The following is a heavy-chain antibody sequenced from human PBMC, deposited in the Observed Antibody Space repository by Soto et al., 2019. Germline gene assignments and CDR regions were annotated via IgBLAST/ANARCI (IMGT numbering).Heavy chain of an antibody. J-gene: IGHJ4*02. Sequence: QVQLVQSGAEVKKPGASVKFSCKASGYTFTSYAMHWVRQAPGQRLEWMGWINAGNGNTKYSQKFQGRVTITRDTSASTAYLELSILRSDDTAVYYCARGSLYRWYFDSWGQGTLVTVSS. D-gene: IGHD3-16*02. CDR3: ARGSLYRWYFDS. V-gene: IGHV1-3*01. CDR1: GYTFTSYA. CDR2: INAGNGNT.